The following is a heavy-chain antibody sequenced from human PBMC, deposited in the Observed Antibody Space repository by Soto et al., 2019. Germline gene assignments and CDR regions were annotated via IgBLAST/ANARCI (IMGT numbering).Heavy chain of an antibody. CDR2: IYYSGST. J-gene: IGHJ6*02. V-gene: IGHV4-39*02. CDR1: GGSISSSSYY. D-gene: IGHD2-21*02. Sequence: KPSETLSLTCTVSGGSISSSSYYWGWIRQPPGKGLEWIGSIYYSGSTYYNPSLKSRVTISVDTSKNQFSLKLSSVTAADTAVYFCAREDDGGDRDYYGLDVWGQGTTVTVSS. CDR3: AREDDGGDRDYYGLDV.